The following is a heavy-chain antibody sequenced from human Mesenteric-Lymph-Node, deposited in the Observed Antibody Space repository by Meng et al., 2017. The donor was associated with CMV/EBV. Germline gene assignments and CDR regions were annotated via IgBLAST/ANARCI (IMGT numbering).Heavy chain of an antibody. V-gene: IGHV3-48*03. CDR2: ISSSGSAI. Sequence: GESLKISCAASGFTFSSYEMNWVRQPPGKGLEWVSYISSSGSAIYYADSVKGRFTISRDTGKNSLYLQMNSLRAEDTAVYYCARVKVLRFLEWSRYGMDVWGQGTTVTVSS. CDR3: ARVKVLRFLEWSRYGMDV. CDR1: GFTFSSYE. J-gene: IGHJ6*02. D-gene: IGHD3-3*01.